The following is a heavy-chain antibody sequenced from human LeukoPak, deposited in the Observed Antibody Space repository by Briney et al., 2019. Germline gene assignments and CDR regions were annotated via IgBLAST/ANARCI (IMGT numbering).Heavy chain of an antibody. CDR2: IYYSGST. D-gene: IGHD6-19*01. CDR3: ARDPRVAVAGVDY. V-gene: IGHV4-59*01. CDR1: GGSISSYY. J-gene: IGHJ4*02. Sequence: PSETLSLTCTVSGGSISSYYWSWIRQPPGKGLEWIGYIYYSGSTNYNPSLKSRVTTSVDTSKNQFSLKLSSVTAADTAVYYCARDPRVAVAGVDYWGQGTLVTVSS.